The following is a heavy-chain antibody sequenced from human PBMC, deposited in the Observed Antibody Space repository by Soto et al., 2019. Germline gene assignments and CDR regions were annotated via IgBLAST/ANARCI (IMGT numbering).Heavy chain of an antibody. J-gene: IGHJ5*02. D-gene: IGHD3-10*01. CDR1: GGSISSSSYY. Sequence: SETLSLTCTVSGGSISSSSYYWGWIRQPPGKGLEWIGSIYYSGSTYYNPSLKSRVTISVDTSKNQFSLKLSSVTAADTAVYYCARRNDLWFGEGDWFDPWGQGTLVTVSS. CDR2: IYYSGST. V-gene: IGHV4-39*01. CDR3: ARRNDLWFGEGDWFDP.